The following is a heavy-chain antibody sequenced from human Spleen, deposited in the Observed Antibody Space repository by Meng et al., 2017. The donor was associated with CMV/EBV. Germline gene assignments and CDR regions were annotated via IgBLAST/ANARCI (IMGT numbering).Heavy chain of an antibody. CDR1: GFTFSTNG. D-gene: IGHD2-15*01. CDR2: TSSHEENK. J-gene: IGHJ4*02. V-gene: IGHV3-30*18. CDR3: AKGCGVGGNCFYFDN. Sequence: SGFTFSTNGTHWVRQSAGKGLEWVAETSSHEENKYYADTVRGRFTISRDNSKNTLYLQMNGLRTDDTAIYYCAKGCGVGGNCFYFDNWGQGILVTVSS.